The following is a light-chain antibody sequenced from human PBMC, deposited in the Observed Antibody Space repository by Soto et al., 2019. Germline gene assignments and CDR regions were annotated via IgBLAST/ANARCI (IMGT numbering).Light chain of an antibody. CDR1: QTINNN. V-gene: IGKV1-39*01. CDR2: SSS. J-gene: IGKJ5*01. Sequence: DIEMTQSPASLSASVGDRVTISCRTSQTINNNLNWYQQRPGKAPKLLIYSSSSLMSGVPPRFSGRGSGTDFTLTISSLQPEDFATYFCQQTYITPLTFGQGTRLDIK. CDR3: QQTYITPLT.